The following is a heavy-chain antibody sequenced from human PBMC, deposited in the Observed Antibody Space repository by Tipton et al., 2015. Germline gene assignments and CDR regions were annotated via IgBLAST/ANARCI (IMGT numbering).Heavy chain of an antibody. CDR2: IYYTGST. CDR1: GGSISSYY. V-gene: IGHV4-59*01. J-gene: IGHJ3*02. CDR3: ARARYYYDSSGYPRGAFDI. Sequence: TLSLTCTVSGGSISSYYWSWIRQPPGKGLEWIGYIYYTGSTNYNPSLKSRVTISLDTSKNQFSLNLNSVTAADTAVYYCARARYYYDSSGYPRGAFDIWGQGTVVTVSS. D-gene: IGHD3-22*01.